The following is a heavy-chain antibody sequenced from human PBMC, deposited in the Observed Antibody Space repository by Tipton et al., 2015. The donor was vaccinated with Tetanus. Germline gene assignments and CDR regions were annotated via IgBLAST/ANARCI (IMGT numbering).Heavy chain of an antibody. D-gene: IGHD2-2*01. CDR1: GDSISSSEYY. V-gene: IGHV4-39*01. CDR2: VYYDGSA. J-gene: IGHJ5*02. CDR3: TRHVVEAVPRWFDP. Sequence: LRLYCTVSGDSISSSEYYWGWIRQPPGEGLEWIASVYYDGSAYTNPSLKSRIAISIDTSGSQFSLKVHSVTAADTAFYYCTRHVVEAVPRWFDPWGQGTLVTVSS.